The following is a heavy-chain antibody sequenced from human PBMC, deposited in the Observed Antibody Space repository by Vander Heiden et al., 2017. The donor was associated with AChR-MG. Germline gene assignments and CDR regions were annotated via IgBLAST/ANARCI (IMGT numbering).Heavy chain of an antibody. CDR3: AKALEWLTNY. Sequence: EVQLLESGGGLVQPGGSLRLSCAASGCTLSSYASSGGRRAPGKGLEWVSAISGSGGSTYYADSVKGRFTISRDNSKNTLYLQMNSLRAEDTAVYYCAKALEWLTNYWGQGTLVTVSS. CDR2: ISGSGGST. V-gene: IGHV3-23*01. CDR1: GCTLSSYA. J-gene: IGHJ4*02. D-gene: IGHD6-19*01.